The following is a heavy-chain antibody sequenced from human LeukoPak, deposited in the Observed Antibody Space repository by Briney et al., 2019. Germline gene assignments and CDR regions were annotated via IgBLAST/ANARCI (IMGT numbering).Heavy chain of an antibody. CDR1: GFTFSSYW. J-gene: IGHJ6*02. Sequence: GGSLRLSCAASGFTFSSYWMSWVRQAPGKGLEWVANIKYDGSERYYVDSVKGRFTISRDNAKNSLYLQMNSLRDEDTAVYYCARDYYGMDVWGQGTTVTVSS. V-gene: IGHV3-7*04. CDR3: ARDYYGMDV. CDR2: IKYDGSER.